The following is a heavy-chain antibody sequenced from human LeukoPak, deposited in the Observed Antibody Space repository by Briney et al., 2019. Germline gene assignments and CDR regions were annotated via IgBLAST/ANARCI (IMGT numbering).Heavy chain of an antibody. V-gene: IGHV1-18*01. D-gene: IGHD2-2*01. CDR3: ARDLTSFDV. Sequence: GASVKVSCKASGYTFTSYAMHWVRQAPGQRLEWMGWISAYNGNTNYAQKLQGRVTMTTDTSTSTAYMELRSLRSDDTAVYYRARDLTSFDVWGQGTMVTVSS. CDR1: GYTFTSYA. CDR2: ISAYNGNT. J-gene: IGHJ6*02.